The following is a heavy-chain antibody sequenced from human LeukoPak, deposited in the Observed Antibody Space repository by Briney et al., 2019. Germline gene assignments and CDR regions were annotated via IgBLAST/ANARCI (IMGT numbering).Heavy chain of an antibody. CDR1: GFAFSDYY. J-gene: IGHJ4*02. Sequence: GGSLRLSCAASGFAFSDYYMSWIRQAPGKGLEWVSYISSSGSTIYYADSVKGRFTISRDNAKNSLYLQMNSLRAEDTAVYYCARVGYSGSYALDYWGQGTLVTVSS. CDR3: ARVGYSGSYALDY. D-gene: IGHD1-26*01. CDR2: ISSSGSTI. V-gene: IGHV3-11*01.